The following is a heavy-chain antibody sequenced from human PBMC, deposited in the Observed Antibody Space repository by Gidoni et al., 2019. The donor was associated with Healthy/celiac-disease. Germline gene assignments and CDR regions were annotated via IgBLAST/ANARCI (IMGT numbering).Heavy chain of an antibody. CDR1: GFTFSAHY. CDR2: TRNKANSYTT. CDR3: ARGGAVIVGATDAFDI. V-gene: IGHV3-72*01. D-gene: IGHD1-26*01. Sequence: EVQLVESGGGLVQPGGSLRLSCAASGFTFSAHYMDWVRQAPGKGLEWVGRTRNKANSYTTEYAASVKGRFTISRDDSKNSLYLQMNSLKAEDTAVYYCARGGAVIVGATDAFDIWGQGTMVTVSS. J-gene: IGHJ3*02.